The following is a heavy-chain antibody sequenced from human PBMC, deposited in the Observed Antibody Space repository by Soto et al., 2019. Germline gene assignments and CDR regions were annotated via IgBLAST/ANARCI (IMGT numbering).Heavy chain of an antibody. CDR2: IVRDGGNT. V-gene: IGHV1-58*01. CDR3: ATDCSGLSCQPLRLVRAFDL. Sequence: SVKVSCKASGFTFTSSAVQWVRQARGQRLEWIGWIVRDGGNTNYAQKLQDRVTITQDTSTNTAYMELSSLRSEDTAVYYCATDCSGLSCQPLRLVRAFDLWGQGTMVTVSS. J-gene: IGHJ3*01. D-gene: IGHD2-2*01. CDR1: GFTFTSSA.